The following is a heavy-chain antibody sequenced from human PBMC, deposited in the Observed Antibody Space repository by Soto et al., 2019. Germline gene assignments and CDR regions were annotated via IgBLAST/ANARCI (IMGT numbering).Heavy chain of an antibody. V-gene: IGHV1-2*04. CDR1: GYTFTGYY. J-gene: IGHJ4*02. Sequence: QVPLVQSGAEVKKPGASVKVSCKASGYTFTGYYMHWVRQAPGQGLEWMGWINPNSGGTNYAQKFQGWVTMTRDTSISTAYMELSILRSDDTAVYYCAILGGERGYCSGGSCPFDYWGQGTLVTVSS. D-gene: IGHD2-15*01. CDR2: INPNSGGT. CDR3: AILGGERGYCSGGSCPFDY.